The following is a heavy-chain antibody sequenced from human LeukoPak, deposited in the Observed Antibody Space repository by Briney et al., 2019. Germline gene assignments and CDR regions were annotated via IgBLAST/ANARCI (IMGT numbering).Heavy chain of an antibody. J-gene: IGHJ4*02. D-gene: IGHD3-9*01. CDR3: ATDQRYAFDY. V-gene: IGHV3-48*02. CDR1: GFSFTDYP. CDR2: IRTTAEGAKYA. Sequence: GGSLRLSCATSGFSFTDYPMNWVRQAPGKGLEWISNIRTTAEGAKYAYYADSVKGRVTISRDDGKNTLYLHMNSLRDDDTAVYHCATDQRYAFDYWGQGILVTVSS.